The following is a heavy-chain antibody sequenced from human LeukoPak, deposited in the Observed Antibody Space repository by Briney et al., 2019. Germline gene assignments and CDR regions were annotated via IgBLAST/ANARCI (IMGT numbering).Heavy chain of an antibody. CDR1: GGSISSYY. CDR3: ARHGGGWLQYYFDY. J-gene: IGHJ4*02. CDR2: IYYSGST. D-gene: IGHD5-24*01. V-gene: IGHV4-39*01. Sequence: SETLSLTCTVSGGSISSYYWGWIRQPPGKGLEWIGSIYYSGSTYYNPSLKSRVTISVDTSKNQFSLKLSSVTAADTAVYYCARHGGGWLQYYFDYWGQGTLVTVSS.